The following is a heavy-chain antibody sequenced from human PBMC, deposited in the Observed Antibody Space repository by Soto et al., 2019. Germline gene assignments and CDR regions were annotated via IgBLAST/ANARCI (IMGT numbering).Heavy chain of an antibody. D-gene: IGHD1-26*01. CDR3: GRIPRYSFPTSDPLDN. Sequence: VASVKVSCKASGVTFNTYTFSWVRQAPGQGLEWMGSIIPIFGTTHYAQSFQGRLSITADQSSTTTYMELRSLTSHDTALYYCGRIPRYSFPTSDPLDNWGQGTLVTVSS. V-gene: IGHV1-69*13. J-gene: IGHJ1*01. CDR1: GVTFNTYT. CDR2: IIPIFGTT.